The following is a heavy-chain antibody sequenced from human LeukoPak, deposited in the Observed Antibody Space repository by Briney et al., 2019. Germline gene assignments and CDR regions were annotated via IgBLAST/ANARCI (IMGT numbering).Heavy chain of an antibody. CDR2: VYYNGNT. J-gene: IGHJ3*02. CDR1: GASIRRSNFY. Sequence: SETLSLTCSVSGASIRRSNFYWGWIRQPPGQGLGWIGNVYYNGNTYYNSSLRSRVTISVDTSNNQVSLNLRSVTAADTGIYYCARAVQLWFPDGAFDIWGQGTMVTVSS. D-gene: IGHD1-1*01. V-gene: IGHV4-39*01. CDR3: ARAVQLWFPDGAFDI.